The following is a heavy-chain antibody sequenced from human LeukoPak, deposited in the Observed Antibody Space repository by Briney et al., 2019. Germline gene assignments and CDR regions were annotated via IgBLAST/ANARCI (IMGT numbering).Heavy chain of an antibody. CDR3: ARHAKPCTSGLCQTNFYFYYIDV. CDR2: ISDSGST. V-gene: IGHV4-38-2*01. Sequence: SETLSLTCAVSGSSIRSGYYWGWIRQPPGKGLEWIGSISDSGSTYHNQALKGRAIVSIDTSKNQFSLRVSSVTAADAAVYFCARHAKPCTSGLCQTNFYFYYIDVWGKGTTVTVSS. D-gene: IGHD2-8*01. J-gene: IGHJ6*03. CDR1: GSSIRSGYY.